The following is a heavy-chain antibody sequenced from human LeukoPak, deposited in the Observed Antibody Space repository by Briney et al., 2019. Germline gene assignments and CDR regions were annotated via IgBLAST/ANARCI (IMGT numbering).Heavy chain of an antibody. D-gene: IGHD4-17*01. Sequence: SETLSLTCGVSGDSISSGGYSWSWIRQPPGKGLEWIGYMFYSGTTYYNPSLESRVTISLDTSKNQFSLNLSPVTAADTAVYYCARDRYGDYVDNWGQGTLVTVSS. V-gene: IGHV4-30-4*07. CDR3: ARDRYGDYVDN. J-gene: IGHJ4*02. CDR2: MFYSGTT. CDR1: GDSISSGGYS.